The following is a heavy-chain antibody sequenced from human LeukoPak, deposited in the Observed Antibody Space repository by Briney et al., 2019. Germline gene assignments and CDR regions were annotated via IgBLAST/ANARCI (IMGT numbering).Heavy chain of an antibody. CDR1: GFTFSDYS. D-gene: IGHD5-24*01. CDR3: ARDYKYAFDN. Sequence: PGGSLRLSCAASGFTFSDYSMNWVRQAPGKGLEWISYIGIDSGNTNYADSVEGRFTISGDKAKNSLYLQMSSLRVEDTAVYYCARDYKYAFDNWGQGTLVTVSS. V-gene: IGHV3-48*01. CDR2: IGIDSGNT. J-gene: IGHJ4*02.